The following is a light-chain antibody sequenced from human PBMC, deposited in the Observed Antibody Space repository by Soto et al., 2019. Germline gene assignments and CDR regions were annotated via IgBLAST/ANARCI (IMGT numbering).Light chain of an antibody. CDR2: KAF. CDR1: ESIGSW. CDR3: QQRSVWPIT. Sequence: DIQMTQSPSTLSASEGDRVTITCRASESIGSWLAWYQQRPGKAPKLLIYKAFSLQSGVPARFSGSGSGTEFTLTISSLEPEDFAVYYCQQRSVWPITFGQGTRLEIK. J-gene: IGKJ5*01. V-gene: IGKV1-5*03.